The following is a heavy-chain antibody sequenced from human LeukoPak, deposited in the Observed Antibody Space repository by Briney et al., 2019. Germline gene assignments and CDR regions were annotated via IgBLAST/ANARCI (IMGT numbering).Heavy chain of an antibody. D-gene: IGHD4-17*01. J-gene: IGHJ3*02. Sequence: SETLSLTCTFSGGSISSYYWSWIRQPPGKGLEWIGYTHYSGNTKYNPSLNSRVIFSVDTSKNQFSLNLSSVTAADTALYYCARLMTTANALDIWGHGTMVTVSS. V-gene: IGHV4-59*08. CDR2: THYSGNT. CDR3: ARLMTTANALDI. CDR1: GGSISSYY.